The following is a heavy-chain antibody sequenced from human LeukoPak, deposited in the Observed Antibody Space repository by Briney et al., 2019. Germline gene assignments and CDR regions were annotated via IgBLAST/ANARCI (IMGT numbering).Heavy chain of an antibody. V-gene: IGHV1-8*03. CDR1: GYTFTSYD. CDR2: MNPNSGNT. D-gene: IGHD2-21*02. Sequence: ASVKVSCKASGYTFTSYDINWVRQATGQGLEWMGWMNPNSGNTGYAQKFQGRVTITRNTSISTAYMELRSLRSDDTAVYYCARDPYCGGDCYPGGLDYWGQGTLVTVSS. CDR3: ARDPYCGGDCYPGGLDY. J-gene: IGHJ4*02.